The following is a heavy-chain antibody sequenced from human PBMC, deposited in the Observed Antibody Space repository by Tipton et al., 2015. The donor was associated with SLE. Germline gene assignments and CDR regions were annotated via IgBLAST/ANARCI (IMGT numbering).Heavy chain of an antibody. CDR1: GGSFSDYY. CDR3: ARGWGAFGVVTRYLDL. CDR2: INHSGST. Sequence: TLSLTCAVYGGSFSDYYWSWIRQPPGKGLEWIGEINHSGSTNYNPSLKSRVTISVDTSKNQFSLKLSSVTAADTAVYYCARGWGAFGVVTRYLDLWGRGTLVTVSS. V-gene: IGHV4-34*01. D-gene: IGHD3-3*01. J-gene: IGHJ2*01.